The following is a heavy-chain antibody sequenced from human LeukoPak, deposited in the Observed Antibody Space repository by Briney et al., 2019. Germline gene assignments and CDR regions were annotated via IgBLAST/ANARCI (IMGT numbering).Heavy chain of an antibody. J-gene: IGHJ4*02. V-gene: IGHV3-21*01. Sequence: PGGSLRLSCAASGFTVSDFYMSWVRQPPGKGLEWVSSISSSSSYIYYADSVKGRFTISRDNAKNSLYLQMNSLRAEDTAVYYCARDKDWGGDFDYWGQGTLVTVSS. CDR1: GFTVSDFY. CDR2: ISSSSSYI. D-gene: IGHD3/OR15-3a*01. CDR3: ARDKDWGGDFDY.